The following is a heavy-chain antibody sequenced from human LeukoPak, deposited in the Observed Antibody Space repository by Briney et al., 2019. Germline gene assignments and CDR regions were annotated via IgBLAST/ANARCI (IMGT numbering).Heavy chain of an antibody. CDR1: GGSFSGYY. D-gene: IGHD2-2*01. Sequence: SETLSLTCAVYGGSFSGYYWSWIRQPPGKGLEWIGEINHSGSTNYNPSLKSRVTISVDTSKNQFSLKLSSVTAADTAAYYCARGRRTPAALFDYWGQGTLVTVSS. J-gene: IGHJ4*02. CDR3: ARGRRTPAALFDY. V-gene: IGHV4-34*01. CDR2: INHSGST.